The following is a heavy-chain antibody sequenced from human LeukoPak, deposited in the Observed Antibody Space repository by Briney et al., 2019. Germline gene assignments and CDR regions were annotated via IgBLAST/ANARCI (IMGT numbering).Heavy chain of an antibody. CDR3: ARETEWNYDRSEGFFDY. CDR1: GSSISDYY. V-gene: IGHV3-11*04. Sequence: GGSLSLSCAASGSSISDYYMTWIRQAPGKGLEWVSYISSSSSNIYYADSVKGRFTISRDNAKNSLYLQMNSLRDEDTAVYYCARETEWNYDRSEGFFDYWGQGTLVTVSS. D-gene: IGHD3-22*01. CDR2: ISSSSSNI. J-gene: IGHJ4*02.